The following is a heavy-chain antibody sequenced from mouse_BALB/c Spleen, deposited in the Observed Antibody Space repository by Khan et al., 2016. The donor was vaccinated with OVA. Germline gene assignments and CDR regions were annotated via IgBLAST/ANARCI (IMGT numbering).Heavy chain of an antibody. V-gene: IGHV1-9*01. CDR3: ERYCYYGNYGAMDY. Sequence: QVQLKQSGAELMKPGASVKISCKATGYTFSSYWIEWVKQRPGHGLEWIGEILPGSGSTNYNEKFKGKATFTADTSSNTPYMQLSSLTSEDSAVYYYERYCYYGNYGAMDYWGQGTSVTVSS. CDR2: ILPGSGST. D-gene: IGHD2-1*01. CDR1: GYTFSSYW. J-gene: IGHJ4*01.